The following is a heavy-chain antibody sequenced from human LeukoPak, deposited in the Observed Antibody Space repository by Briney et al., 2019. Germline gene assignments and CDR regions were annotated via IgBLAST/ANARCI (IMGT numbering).Heavy chain of an antibody. CDR1: GGTFTSYA. Sequence: GSSVTVSFTASGGTFTSYAISWVRQAPGQGLEWMGGFIPIFGTANYAQKFQGRVTITADESTSTAYMELSSLRSEDTAVYYCARDRYLSNWNLFTLDYWGQGTLVTVSS. CDR3: ARDRYLSNWNLFTLDY. CDR2: FIPIFGTA. D-gene: IGHD1-20*01. J-gene: IGHJ4*02. V-gene: IGHV1-69*01.